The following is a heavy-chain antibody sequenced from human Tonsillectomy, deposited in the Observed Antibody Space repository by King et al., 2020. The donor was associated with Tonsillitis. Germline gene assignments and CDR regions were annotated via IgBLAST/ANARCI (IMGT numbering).Heavy chain of an antibody. V-gene: IGHV5-10-1*03. J-gene: IGHJ6*02. CDR3: ARVGGSGYDPIDYYYYGMDV. CDR2: IDPSDSYT. D-gene: IGHD5-12*01. CDR1: GDRFTTYW. Sequence: VQLVESGAEVKKPGESLRISCKAPGDRFTTYWISWVRQRPGKGREWMGRIDPSDSYTNYSPSFQGHVTISTDKSISTAYLQWSSLKASDTAMYYCARVGGSGYDPIDYYYYGMDVWGQGTTVTVSS.